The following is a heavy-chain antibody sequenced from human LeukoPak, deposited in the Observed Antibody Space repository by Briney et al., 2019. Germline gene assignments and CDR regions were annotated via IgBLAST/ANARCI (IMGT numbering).Heavy chain of an antibody. D-gene: IGHD1-26*01. V-gene: IGHV3-7*01. CDR1: GFTFSRYW. CDR2: TKQDGSEE. Sequence: GGSLRLSCASSGFTFSRYWMSWVRQAPGKGLEWVANTKQDGSEEYYVDSVKGRFTISRDNAKNSLYLQMNSLRAEDTAVYYCARDGSGSHPIIPFDIWGQGTVVIVSS. CDR3: ARDGSGSHPIIPFDI. J-gene: IGHJ3*02.